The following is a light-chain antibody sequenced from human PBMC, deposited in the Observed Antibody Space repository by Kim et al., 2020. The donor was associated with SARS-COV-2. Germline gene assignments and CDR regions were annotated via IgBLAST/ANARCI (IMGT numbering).Light chain of an antibody. J-gene: IGKJ5*01. Sequence: DVVMTQSQLSLPVTLGQPASISCRSSQSLVYSDGNTYLNWFQQRPGQSPRRLIYKVSNRDSGVPDRFSGSGSGTDFTLKISRVEAEDVGVYYCIQGIHPITFGQGTRLEIK. CDR2: KVS. CDR3: IQGIHPIT. V-gene: IGKV2-30*01. CDR1: QSLVYSDGNTY.